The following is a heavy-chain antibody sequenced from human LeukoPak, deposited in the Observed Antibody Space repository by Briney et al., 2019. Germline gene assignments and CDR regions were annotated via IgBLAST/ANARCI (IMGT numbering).Heavy chain of an antibody. J-gene: IGHJ4*02. CDR2: ISGSGGST. Sequence: PGGALRLSCAASGFTFSSYAMSWVRQAPGEGLEWVSTISGSGGSTYYADSVKGRFTISRDNSKNTLYLQMNSLRAEDTAVYYCAKAVVANFDYWVQGTLVTVSS. D-gene: IGHD2-15*01. CDR1: GFTFSSYA. V-gene: IGHV3-23*01. CDR3: AKAVVANFDY.